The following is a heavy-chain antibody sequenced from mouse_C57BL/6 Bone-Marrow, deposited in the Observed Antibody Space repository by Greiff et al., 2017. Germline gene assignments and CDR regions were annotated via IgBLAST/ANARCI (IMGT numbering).Heavy chain of an antibody. CDR3: ARSTMITLYYFDY. CDR1: GYTFTSYW. Sequence: VQLQQPGAELVMPGASVKLSCKASGYTFTSYWMHWVKQRPGQGLEWIGEIDPSDSYTNYNQKFKGKSTLTVDKSSSTAYMQLSSLTSEDSAVYYCARSTMITLYYFDYWGQGTTLTVSS. CDR2: IDPSDSYT. D-gene: IGHD2-4*01. V-gene: IGHV1-69*01. J-gene: IGHJ2*01.